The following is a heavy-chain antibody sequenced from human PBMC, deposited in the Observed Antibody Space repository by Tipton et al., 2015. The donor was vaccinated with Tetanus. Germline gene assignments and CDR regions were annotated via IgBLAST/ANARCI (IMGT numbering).Heavy chain of an antibody. CDR3: ARVQLSSSFLKYNWLDP. Sequence: TLSLTCTVSGGSISSDAHYWSWIRQAPGKGLEWLGYISHSGTTNYNPSLMSRLTMSVDTSNNLFSLKLTSVTAADTAVYYCARVQLSSSFLKYNWLDPWGQGTLVTVAS. D-gene: IGHD3-3*02. J-gene: IGHJ5*02. CDR1: GGSISSDAHY. V-gene: IGHV4-61*08. CDR2: ISHSGTT.